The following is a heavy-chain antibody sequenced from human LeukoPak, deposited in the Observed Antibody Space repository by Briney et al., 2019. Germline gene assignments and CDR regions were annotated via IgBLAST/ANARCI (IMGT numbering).Heavy chain of an antibody. D-gene: IGHD3-10*01. Sequence: PSETLSLTCAVYGGSFSGYYWSWIRQPPGKGLEWIGYISYSGSISYKSSLESRITISRDTAKNQFSLNLTSVTAADTAVYYCARVRLSGSFFDDWGQGTLVTVSS. CDR3: ARVRLSGSFFDD. J-gene: IGHJ4*02. V-gene: IGHV4-34*11. CDR1: GGSFSGYY. CDR2: ISYSGSI.